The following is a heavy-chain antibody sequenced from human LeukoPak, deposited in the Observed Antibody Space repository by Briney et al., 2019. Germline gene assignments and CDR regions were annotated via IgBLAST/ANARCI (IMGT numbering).Heavy chain of an antibody. V-gene: IGHV3-7*01. Sequence: GGSLRLSCAASGFTFNNHWMNWVRQAPGKGLEWVANIKQDGSEKYYVDSVKGRFTISRDNAKNSLYLQMNSLRAEDTAVYYCARDYGSGSYPDAFDIWGQGTMVTVSS. D-gene: IGHD3-10*01. CDR1: GFTFNNHW. CDR2: IKQDGSEK. J-gene: IGHJ3*02. CDR3: ARDYGSGSYPDAFDI.